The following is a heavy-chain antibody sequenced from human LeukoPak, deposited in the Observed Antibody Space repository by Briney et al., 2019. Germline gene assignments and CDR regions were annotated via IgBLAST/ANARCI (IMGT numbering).Heavy chain of an antibody. CDR1: GFTFSSYA. CDR2: ISGSGGST. V-gene: IGHV3-23*01. Sequence: AGGSLRLSCAASGFTFSSYAMSWVRQAPGKGLEWVSAISGSGGSTYYADSVKGRFTISRDNSKNTLYLQMNSLRAEDTVVYYCAKGYCSSTSCYFHYYGMDVWGQGTTVTVSS. CDR3: AKGYCSSTSCYFHYYGMDV. J-gene: IGHJ6*02. D-gene: IGHD2-2*01.